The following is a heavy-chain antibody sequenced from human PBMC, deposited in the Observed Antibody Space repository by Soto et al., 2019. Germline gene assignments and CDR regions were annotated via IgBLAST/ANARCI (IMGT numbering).Heavy chain of an antibody. CDR1: GGSVSTGSYY. CDR2: VFYSGTT. V-gene: IGHV4-61*01. J-gene: IGHJ6*02. CDR3: ARDNSLRYYFMDV. Sequence: SETLSLTCTVSGGSVSTGSYYWSWIRQPPGKGLEWIGYVFYSGTTNSNPSLKSRVTVSVDTSKNQFSLKLSSVTAEDTPLYFCARDNSLRYYFMDVWGQGTTVTVXS. D-gene: IGHD1-20*01.